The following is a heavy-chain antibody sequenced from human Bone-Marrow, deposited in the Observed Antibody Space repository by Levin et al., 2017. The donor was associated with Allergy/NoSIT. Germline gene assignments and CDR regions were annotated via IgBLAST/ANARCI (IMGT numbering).Heavy chain of an antibody. Sequence: GSLRLSCAVSGGSFSGYYYSWVRQPPGKGLEWIGEMNHIGATNYIPSLKSRVTISVDTSKNQVSLKLTSVTAADTAVYYCVRGRGGAIFGVVGSWGQGTLVTISS. J-gene: IGHJ4*02. CDR2: MNHIGAT. CDR1: GGSFSGYY. D-gene: IGHD3-3*01. CDR3: VRGRGGAIFGVVGS. V-gene: IGHV4-34*01.